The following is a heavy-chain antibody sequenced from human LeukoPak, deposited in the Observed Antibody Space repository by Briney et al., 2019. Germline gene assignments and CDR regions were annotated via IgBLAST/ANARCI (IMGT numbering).Heavy chain of an antibody. Sequence: GGSLRLSCAASGFTFSSYSMNWVRQAPGKGLEWVSSISSSSSYIYYADSVKGRFTISRDNAKNSLYLQMNSLRAEDTAVYYCARVAATYYYDSSGYYVDYWGQGTLVTVSS. V-gene: IGHV3-21*01. CDR3: ARVAATYYYDSSGYYVDY. J-gene: IGHJ4*02. CDR1: GFTFSSYS. D-gene: IGHD3-22*01. CDR2: ISSSSSYI.